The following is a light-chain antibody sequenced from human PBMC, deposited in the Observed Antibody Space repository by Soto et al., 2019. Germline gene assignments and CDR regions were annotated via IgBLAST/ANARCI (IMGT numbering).Light chain of an antibody. Sequence: QSVLTQPASVSGSPGQSITISCTGTSSDVGGYNYVSWYQQHPGKAPKLMIYEVRNRPSGVSNRFSGSKSGNTASLTISGLQAEDEADYYCCSYATSRTRPWVFGGGTKLTVL. J-gene: IGLJ3*02. CDR3: CSYATSRTRPWV. CDR1: SSDVGGYNY. V-gene: IGLV2-14*01. CDR2: EVR.